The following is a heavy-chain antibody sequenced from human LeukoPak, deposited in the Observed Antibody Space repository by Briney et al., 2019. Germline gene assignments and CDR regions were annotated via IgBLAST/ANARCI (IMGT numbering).Heavy chain of an antibody. Sequence: GASVKVSCKASGYTFTGYYMHWVRQAPGQGLEWMGWINPNSGGTNYAQKFQGWVIMTRDTSISTAYMELSRLRSDDTAVYYCARPDYGDYGGFDYWGQGTLVTVSS. V-gene: IGHV1-2*04. CDR3: ARPDYGDYGGFDY. CDR2: INPNSGGT. D-gene: IGHD4-17*01. CDR1: GYTFTGYY. J-gene: IGHJ4*02.